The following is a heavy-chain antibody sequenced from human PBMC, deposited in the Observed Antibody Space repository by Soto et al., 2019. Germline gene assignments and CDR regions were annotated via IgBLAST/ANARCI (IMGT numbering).Heavy chain of an antibody. V-gene: IGHV1-69*06. CDR1: GGSFNNYV. CDR2: IIPNYEAE. D-gene: IGHD3-3*01. J-gene: IGHJ3*02. Sequence: QVQLVQSGAEVRKPGSSVKFSCEASGGSFNNYVISWLRQAPGQGLEWMGGIIPNYEAENYAQKFRGRLTMTAYKATNTAYLELNSLRPEDTATYFCARFWNAGTLYGAFDIWGQGTTVIVS. CDR3: ARFWNAGTLYGAFDI.